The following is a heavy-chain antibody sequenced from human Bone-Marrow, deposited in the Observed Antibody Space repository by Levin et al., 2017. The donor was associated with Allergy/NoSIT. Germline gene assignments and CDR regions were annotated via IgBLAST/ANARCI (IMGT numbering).Heavy chain of an antibody. CDR3: VRGAEQTYELNYYDGLDV. V-gene: IGHV1-18*01. Sequence: ASVKVSCKASGYTLNSYGITWVRQAPGQGLEWMGWINTHNGYTVYTQKVQGRVTMTTDTSTSTAYMELRSLRSDDTAIYYCVRGAEQTYELNYYDGLDVWGQGTTVTVSS. J-gene: IGHJ6*02. CDR1: GYTLNSYG. CDR2: INTHNGYT. D-gene: IGHD1-7*01.